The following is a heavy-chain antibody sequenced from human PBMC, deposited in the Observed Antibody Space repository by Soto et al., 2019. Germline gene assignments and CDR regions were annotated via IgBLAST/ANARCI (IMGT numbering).Heavy chain of an antibody. Sequence: GGSLRLSCVASGFTFSNYNMNWFRQAPGKGLEWVSHISGTSVYIHYADSVKGRSTISRDNAKNSVYLQMDSLRVEDTAVYYCAREGALKPFSSWGQGALVTVSS. CDR2: ISGTSVYI. V-gene: IGHV3-21*01. CDR1: GFTFSNYN. CDR3: AREGALKPFSS. J-gene: IGHJ5*02.